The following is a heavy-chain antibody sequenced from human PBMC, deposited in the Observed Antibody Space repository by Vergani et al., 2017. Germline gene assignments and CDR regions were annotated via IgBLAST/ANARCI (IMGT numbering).Heavy chain of an antibody. Sequence: QVQLQESGPGLVKPSETLSLTCAVSGYSINSGFYCGWIRQPPWKGLEWIGSIYHSGSTYYNPSLKSRVTISVDTSKNQFSLKLSSVTAADTAVYYCARHDWVGGSSFYYYGMDVWGEGTTVTVSS. CDR3: ARHDWVGGSSFYYYGMDV. CDR2: IYHSGST. D-gene: IGHD1-26*01. J-gene: IGHJ6*01. CDR1: GYSINSGFY. V-gene: IGHV4-38-2*01.